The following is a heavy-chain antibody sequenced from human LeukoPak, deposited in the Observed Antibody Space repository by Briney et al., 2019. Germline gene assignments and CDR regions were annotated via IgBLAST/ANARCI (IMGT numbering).Heavy chain of an antibody. D-gene: IGHD3-3*01. V-gene: IGHV3-30*02. J-gene: IGHJ4*02. CDR1: GFSFSSYG. CDR3: AKAAWYDFWSYFDY. CDR2: IWNDGRDK. Sequence: GGSLRLSCATSGFSFSSYGMHWVRQAPGKGLEWVAVIWNDGRDKFYADSVKGRFTISRDNSKNTLYLQMNSLRAEDTAVYYCAKAAWYDFWSYFDYWGQGTLVTVSS.